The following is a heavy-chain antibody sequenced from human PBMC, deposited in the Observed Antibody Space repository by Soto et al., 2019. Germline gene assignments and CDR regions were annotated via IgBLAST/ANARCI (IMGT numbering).Heavy chain of an antibody. D-gene: IGHD3-22*01. CDR2: IYYSGST. CDR3: ARSSYYYDSSGLDY. V-gene: IGHV4-59*01. Sequence: SETLSLTCTVSGGSISSYYWSWIRQPPGKGLEWIGYIYYSGSTNYNPSLKSRVTISVDTSKNQFSLKLSSVTAADTAVYYCARSSYYYDSSGLDYWGQGTLVTVS. CDR1: GGSISSYY. J-gene: IGHJ4*02.